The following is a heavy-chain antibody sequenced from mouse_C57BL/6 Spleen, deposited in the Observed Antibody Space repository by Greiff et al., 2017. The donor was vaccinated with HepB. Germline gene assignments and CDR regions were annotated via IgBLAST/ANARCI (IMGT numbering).Heavy chain of an antibody. Sequence: QVQLQQSGAELARPGASVKMSCKASGYTFTSYTMHWVKQRPGQGLEWIGYINPSSGYTKYNQKFKDKATLTADKSSSTAYMQLISLTSEDSAVYYCARGDSVTRFDYWGQGTTLTVSS. D-gene: IGHD2-12*01. CDR3: ARGDSVTRFDY. V-gene: IGHV1-4*01. CDR2: INPSSGYT. CDR1: GYTFTSYT. J-gene: IGHJ2*01.